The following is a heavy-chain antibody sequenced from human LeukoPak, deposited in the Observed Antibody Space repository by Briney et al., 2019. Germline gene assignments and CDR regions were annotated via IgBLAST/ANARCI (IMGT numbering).Heavy chain of an antibody. CDR2: VSPGGST. V-gene: IGHV4-34*01. J-gene: IGHJ5*02. Sequence: SETLSLTCAMHSESSGGDDWTWIRQPPGKGLEWIGEVSPGGSTRYNPSLRSRVTISLDTSRSRFSLRLSSVTAADTGVYYCARDGGTRLGLDPWGQGTLVTVSS. D-gene: IGHD1/OR15-1a*01. CDR1: SESSGGDD. CDR3: ARDGGTRLGLDP.